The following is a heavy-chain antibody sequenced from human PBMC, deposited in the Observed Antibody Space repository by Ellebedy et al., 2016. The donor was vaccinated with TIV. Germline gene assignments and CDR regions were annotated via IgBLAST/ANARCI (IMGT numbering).Heavy chain of an antibody. CDR2: MYHSGST. CDR1: GYSIRSGYY. D-gene: IGHD1-26*01. CDR3: ARGRGGSYSIPFDF. V-gene: IGHV4-38-2*02. Sequence: SETLSLXCTVSGYSIRSGYYWGWIRQPPGKGLEWIGSMYHSGSTYYNPSLKSRVTISVDRSKNQFSLKLSSVTAADTAVYYCARGRGGSYSIPFDFWGLGTLVTVSS. J-gene: IGHJ4*02.